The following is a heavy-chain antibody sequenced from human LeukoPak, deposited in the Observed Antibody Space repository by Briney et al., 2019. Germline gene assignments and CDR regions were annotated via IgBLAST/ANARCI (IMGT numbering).Heavy chain of an antibody. CDR2: IIPIFGTA. Sequence: SVKVSCXASGGTFSSYAISWVRRAPGQGLEWMGGIIPIFGTANYAQKFQGRVTITADESTSTAYMELSSLRSEDTAVYYCARDGGSDYDFWSGYYWWGQGTLVTVSS. V-gene: IGHV1-69*01. CDR3: ARDGGSDYDFWSGYYW. J-gene: IGHJ4*02. D-gene: IGHD3-3*01. CDR1: GGTFSSYA.